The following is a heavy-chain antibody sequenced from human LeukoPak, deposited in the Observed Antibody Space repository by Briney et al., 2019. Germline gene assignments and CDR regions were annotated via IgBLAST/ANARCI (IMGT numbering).Heavy chain of an antibody. J-gene: IGHJ4*02. CDR1: GGSFSGYY. CDR2: INHSGST. CDR3: ARGLWFGDENPPYFDY. Sequence: SETLSLTCAVYGGSFSGYYWSRIRQPPGKGLEWIGEINHSGSTNYNPSLKSRVTISVDTSRNQFSLKLSSVTAADTAVYYCARGLWFGDENPPYFDYWGQGILVTVSS. D-gene: IGHD3-10*01. V-gene: IGHV4-34*01.